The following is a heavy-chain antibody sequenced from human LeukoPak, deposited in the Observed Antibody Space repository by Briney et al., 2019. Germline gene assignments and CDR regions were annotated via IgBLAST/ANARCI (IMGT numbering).Heavy chain of an antibody. V-gene: IGHV3-74*01. CDR3: TTDTWYSAGH. Sequence: GSLRLSCAASGFSFTNYWMHWVRQLPGKGPVWVSRTNGDGTVTSYADSVKGRFTISRDNAKNSLFLQMNSLRAEDTAIYYCTTDTWYSAGHWGQGTLVTVSS. D-gene: IGHD2-15*01. J-gene: IGHJ4*02. CDR2: TNGDGTVT. CDR1: GFSFTNYW.